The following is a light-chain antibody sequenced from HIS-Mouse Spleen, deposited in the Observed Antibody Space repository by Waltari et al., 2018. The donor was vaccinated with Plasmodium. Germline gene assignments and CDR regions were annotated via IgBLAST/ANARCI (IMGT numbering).Light chain of an antibody. Sequence: AIWMTQSPSLLSASTGDRVTISCRMSQCISSYLAWYQKKPGKAPELLIYAASTLQSGVPSRFSGSGSGTDFTLTISCLQSEDFATYYCQQYYSFPWTFGQGTKVEIK. CDR1: QCISSY. J-gene: IGKJ1*01. CDR2: AAS. V-gene: IGKV1D-8*02. CDR3: QQYYSFPWT.